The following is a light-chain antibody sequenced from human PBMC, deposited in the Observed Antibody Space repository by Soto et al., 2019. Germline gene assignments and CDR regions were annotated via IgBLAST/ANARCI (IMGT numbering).Light chain of an antibody. V-gene: IGKV3-11*01. Sequence: EIVLTQSPATLSLPPGERATLSCRASQSVSSYLAWYQQKPGQAPRLLIYDASNRATGIPARFSGSGSGTDFTLTLSSLEPEDFAVYYCQQRSNWPFTFGGGTKVDIK. CDR2: DAS. J-gene: IGKJ4*01. CDR1: QSVSSY. CDR3: QQRSNWPFT.